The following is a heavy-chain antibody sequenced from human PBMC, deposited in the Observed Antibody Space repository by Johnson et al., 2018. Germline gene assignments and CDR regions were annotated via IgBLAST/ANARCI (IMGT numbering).Heavy chain of an antibody. V-gene: IGHV3-33*01. CDR2: IWFDGSHK. J-gene: IGHJ3*02. Sequence: QVQLVESGGGVVQPGRSLRLSCAASGFTFSSYGMHWVRLAPGKGLEWVAVIWFDGSHKYYADSVKGRFTLARDNSKNTLYLQMSRLRAEDTAVYYCARDWGGSGSYLFAFDIWGQGTMVTVSS. CDR3: ARDWGGSGSYLFAFDI. CDR1: GFTFSSYG. D-gene: IGHD1-26*01.